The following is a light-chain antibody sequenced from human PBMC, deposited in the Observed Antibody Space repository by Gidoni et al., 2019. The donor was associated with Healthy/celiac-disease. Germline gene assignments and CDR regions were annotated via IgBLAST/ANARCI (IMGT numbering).Light chain of an antibody. CDR1: QGIRSY. CDR3: QQLNSYPCRT. J-gene: IGKJ4*01. V-gene: IGKV1-9*01. CDR2: AAS. Sequence: DIQLTQSTSFLSASVGARVTITWRARQGIRSYLAWYQQKPGKAPNLLIYAASTLQSAVPSRVSVSGAGTEFTLTFSSLQPEDFASYYYQQLNSYPCRTFGGXTKVEIK.